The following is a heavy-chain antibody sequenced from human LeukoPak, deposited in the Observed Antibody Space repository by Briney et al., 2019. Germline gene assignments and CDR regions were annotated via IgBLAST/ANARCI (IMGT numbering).Heavy chain of an antibody. CDR3: ARDGGEI. D-gene: IGHD5-24*01. J-gene: IGHJ4*02. Sequence: ASVKASCKASGYTFTGFYIHWLRQAPGQGLQWMGWINPKSGDTNYAQKFQGRVTMTRDTSISAAYMELRSLRSDDTAVYYCARDGGEIWGQGTLVTVSS. V-gene: IGHV1-2*02. CDR2: INPKSGDT. CDR1: GYTFTGFY.